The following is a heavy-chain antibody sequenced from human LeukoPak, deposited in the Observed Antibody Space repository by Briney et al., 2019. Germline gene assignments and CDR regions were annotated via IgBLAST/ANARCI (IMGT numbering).Heavy chain of an antibody. CDR1: GFTFSSYG. CDR3: AKALRYCSGGSCFRWFDP. D-gene: IGHD2-15*01. Sequence: PGGSLRLSCAASGFTFSSYGMHWVRQAPRHRLELMAVISYDGSNKYYADSVKGRFTISRDNSKNTLYLQMNSLRAEDTAVYYCAKALRYCSGGSCFRWFDPWGQGTLVTVSS. CDR2: ISYDGSNK. V-gene: IGHV3-30*18. J-gene: IGHJ5*02.